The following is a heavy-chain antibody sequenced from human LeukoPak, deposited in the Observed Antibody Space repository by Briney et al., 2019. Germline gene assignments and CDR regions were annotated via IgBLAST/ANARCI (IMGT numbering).Heavy chain of an antibody. D-gene: IGHD3-10*01. CDR2: ISSDGTNT. V-gene: IGHV3-74*01. CDR1: GFTISNYW. Sequence: GESLRLSCAASGFTISNYWMHWVRQAPGKGLVWVSRISSDGTNTNYADSVKGRFTISRDNAKNTLYLQINSLRAEDTAVYYCAKHPRPYYSLDCWGQGTLVTVSS. J-gene: IGHJ4*02. CDR3: AKHPRPYYSLDC.